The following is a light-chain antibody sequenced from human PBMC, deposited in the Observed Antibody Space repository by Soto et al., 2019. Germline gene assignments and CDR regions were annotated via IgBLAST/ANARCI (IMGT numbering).Light chain of an antibody. J-gene: IGLJ1*01. Sequence: QSVLTQPASVSGSPGQSITISCTGTSSDVGGYNYVSWYQQHPGKAPKLIIYDVSYRPSGVSNRFSGSKSGNTASLTISGLQAEDEADYFCSSYSRRSTYVFXTGTKRTVL. CDR1: SSDVGGYNY. V-gene: IGLV2-14*03. CDR3: SSYSRRSTYV. CDR2: DVS.